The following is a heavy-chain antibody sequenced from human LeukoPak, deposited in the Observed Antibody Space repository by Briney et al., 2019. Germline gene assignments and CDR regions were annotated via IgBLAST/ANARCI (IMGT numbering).Heavy chain of an antibody. CDR1: GFSFYDYD. CDR3: AREEGGYFDY. D-gene: IGHD3-16*01. Sequence: PGGSLRLSCAASGFSFYDYDMSWVRQAPGKGLEWVSGINWDGSSTGYEDSVKGRFTISRDNAKNSLYLQMSSLRAEDTALYYCAREEGGYFDYWGQGTLVTVSS. V-gene: IGHV3-20*04. CDR2: INWDGSST. J-gene: IGHJ4*02.